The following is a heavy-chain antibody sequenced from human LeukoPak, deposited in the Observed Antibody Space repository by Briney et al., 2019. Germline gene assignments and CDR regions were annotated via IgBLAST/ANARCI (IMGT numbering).Heavy chain of an antibody. V-gene: IGHV4-34*01. Sequence: SETLSLTCAVSGGSFNDYYWSWVRQTPGKGLEWIGEINHSGYTTDSPSLKSRVTISIDTSRKQFSLNLRSVTVADTGIYYCTRLPPRQDYWGQGPLVTVSS. CDR3: TRLPPRQDY. CDR2: INHSGYT. J-gene: IGHJ4*02. D-gene: IGHD6-25*01. CDR1: GGSFNDYY.